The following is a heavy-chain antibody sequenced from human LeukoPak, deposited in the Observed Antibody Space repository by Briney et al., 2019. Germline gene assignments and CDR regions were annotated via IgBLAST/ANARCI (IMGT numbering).Heavy chain of an antibody. D-gene: IGHD6-19*01. J-gene: IGHJ3*02. CDR1: GFTFSSYA. CDR3: ARDLGYSSGHGAFDI. V-gene: IGHV3-23*01. CDR2: ISGSGGST. Sequence: PGGSLRLSCAASGFTFSSYAMSWVRQAPGKGLEWVSAISGSGGSTYYADSVKGRFTISRDNAKNTLYLQMNSLRAEDTAVYYCARDLGYSSGHGAFDIWGQGTMVTVSS.